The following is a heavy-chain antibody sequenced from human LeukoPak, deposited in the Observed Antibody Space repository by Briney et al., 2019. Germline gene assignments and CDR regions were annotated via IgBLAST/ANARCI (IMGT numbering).Heavy chain of an antibody. Sequence: SETLSLTCIVSGDSISGYYWTWMRQPAGVGLEWIGRIHTSGSTNYNPSLKSRVVLSVDTSNNKLSLKLTSVTAADTAVYYCARDLVHYYDASGSYTYDVFDLWGPGTMVAVSS. J-gene: IGHJ3*01. CDR2: IHTSGST. CDR1: GDSISGYY. V-gene: IGHV4-4*07. CDR3: ARDLVHYYDASGSYTYDVFDL. D-gene: IGHD3-3*01.